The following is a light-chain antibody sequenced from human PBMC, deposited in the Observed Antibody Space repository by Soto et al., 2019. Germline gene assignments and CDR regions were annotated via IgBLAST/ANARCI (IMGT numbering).Light chain of an antibody. Sequence: QSVLTQPASVSGSPGQSITISCTGTSSDVGGNKYVSWYQQYPGKVPKLLINKVTNRPSGVSYRFSGSKSGNTASLTISALLAEDEADYFCASSTSDSLYVFGTGTKATVL. CDR3: ASSTSDSLYV. J-gene: IGLJ1*01. CDR2: KVT. CDR1: SSDVGGNKY. V-gene: IGLV2-14*01.